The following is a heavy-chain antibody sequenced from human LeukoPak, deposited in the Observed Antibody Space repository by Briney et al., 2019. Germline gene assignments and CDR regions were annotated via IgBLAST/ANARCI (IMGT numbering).Heavy chain of an antibody. CDR3: VRGDPYWFDS. CDR1: GGSISSSTYY. V-gene: IGHV4-39*01. CDR2: IYYSGST. J-gene: IGHJ5*01. Sequence: SETLSLTCNASGGSISSSTYYWGWIRQPPGKGLEWIASIYYSGSTYQNPSLQSRVTISKDTSKNQFSLDLKSVTATDTAVYYCVRGDPYWFDSWGQGILLTVSS.